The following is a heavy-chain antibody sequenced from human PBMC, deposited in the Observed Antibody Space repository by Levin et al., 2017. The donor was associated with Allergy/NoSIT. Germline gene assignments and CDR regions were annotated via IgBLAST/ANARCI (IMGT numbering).Heavy chain of an antibody. CDR2: ISGSGGST. D-gene: IGHD6-19*01. CDR1: GFTFSSYA. V-gene: IGHV3-23*01. CDR3: AKVAGYSSGWYRGDAFDI. J-gene: IGHJ3*02. Sequence: LSLTCAASGFTFSSYAMSWVRQAPGKGLEWVSAISGSGGSTYYADSVKGRFTISRDNSKNTLYLQMNSLRAEDTAVYYCAKVAGYSSGWYRGDAFDIWGQGTMVTVSS.